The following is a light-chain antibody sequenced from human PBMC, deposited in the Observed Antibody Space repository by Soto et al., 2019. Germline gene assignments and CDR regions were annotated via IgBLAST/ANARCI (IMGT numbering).Light chain of an antibody. J-gene: IGKJ1*01. CDR1: QSVTSN. CDR2: GAS. V-gene: IGKV3-15*01. Sequence: IVMTQSPATLSVSPGERATLSCGASQSVTSNLAWYQQKPGQAPRLLIYGASTRATGIPARFSGSGSGTEFTITISSLQSEDFAVYYCQQYNNWPPWTFGQGTMVDIK. CDR3: QQYNNWPPWT.